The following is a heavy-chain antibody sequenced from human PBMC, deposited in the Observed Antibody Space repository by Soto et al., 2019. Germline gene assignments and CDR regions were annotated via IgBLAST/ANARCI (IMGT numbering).Heavy chain of an antibody. CDR3: ARIRIRETYFEF. CDR1: GFPLSSSGMC. Sequence: SGPTLVNPTQTLTLTCTFSGFPLSSSGMCVSWIRKPPGKALEWLARIDWDDAKYYSTSLKSRVTISKDTSKNQVVLTMTNMSPVDTATYYCARIRIRETYFEFWGHGALVNVSS. J-gene: IGHJ4*01. V-gene: IGHV2-70*11. CDR2: IDWDDAK.